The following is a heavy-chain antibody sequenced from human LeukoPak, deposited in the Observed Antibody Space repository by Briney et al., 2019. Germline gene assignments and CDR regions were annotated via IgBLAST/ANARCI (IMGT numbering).Heavy chain of an antibody. CDR3: ARGEGARDGYNYAGPFYFDY. CDR1: GGPFSDYY. Sequence: SETLSLTCAVYGGPFSDYYWSWIRQPPGKGLEWIGKINHSGSTNYSPSLKSRVTISIDTSKNQFSLKLNSMTAADTAVYYCARGEGARDGYNYAGPFYFDYWGHGTLATVSS. J-gene: IGHJ4*01. CDR2: INHSGST. D-gene: IGHD5-24*01. V-gene: IGHV4-34*01.